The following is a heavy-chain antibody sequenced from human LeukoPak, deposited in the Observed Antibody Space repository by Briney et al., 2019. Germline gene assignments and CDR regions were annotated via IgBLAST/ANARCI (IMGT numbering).Heavy chain of an antibody. D-gene: IGHD3-10*01. J-gene: IGHJ4*02. V-gene: IGHV1-46*01. CDR2: INPSGGST. CDR1: GYTFTSYY. Sequence: ASVKVSCKASGYTFTSYYVHWVRQAPGQGLEWMGIINPSGGSTSYAQKFQGRVTMTRDMSTSTVYMELSSLRSEDTAVYYCARDQATMGFGDRIDYWGQGTLVTVSS. CDR3: ARDQATMGFGDRIDY.